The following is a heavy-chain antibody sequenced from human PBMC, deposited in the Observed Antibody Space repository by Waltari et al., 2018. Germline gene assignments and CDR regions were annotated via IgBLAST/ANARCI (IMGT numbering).Heavy chain of an antibody. D-gene: IGHD6-6*01. CDR1: GGSFSGYY. V-gene: IGHV4-34*01. CDR2: LNHSGST. Sequence: QVQLQQWGAGLLKPSETLSLTCAVYGGSFSGYYWSWIRQPPGKGLEWIGELNHSGSTNYNPSLKSRVTISVDTSKNQFSLKLSSVTAADTAVYYCARSATISSSYYFDYWGQGTLVTVSS. J-gene: IGHJ4*02. CDR3: ARSATISSSYYFDY.